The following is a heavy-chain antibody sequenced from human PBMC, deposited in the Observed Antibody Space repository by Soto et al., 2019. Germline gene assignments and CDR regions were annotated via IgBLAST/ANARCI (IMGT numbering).Heavy chain of an antibody. Sequence: ASVKVSCKASGYTFNKYPIHWVRQAPGQGLEWMGWINPVNGDTRYSQRFQGRVTITRDTSASTAYMELSSLRSEDTAVYYCARGDSRSWYSIDYWGQGTPVTVSS. J-gene: IGHJ4*02. CDR1: GYTFNKYP. CDR2: INPVNGDT. V-gene: IGHV1-3*01. CDR3: ARGDSRSWYSIDY. D-gene: IGHD6-13*01.